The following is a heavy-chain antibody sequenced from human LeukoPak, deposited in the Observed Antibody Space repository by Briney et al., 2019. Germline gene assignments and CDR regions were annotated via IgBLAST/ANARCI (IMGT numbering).Heavy chain of an antibody. CDR3: ARGFSSSWPGPYYYYYYMDV. CDR1: GYSISSGYF. D-gene: IGHD6-13*01. CDR2: IFHSGST. V-gene: IGHV4-38-2*02. J-gene: IGHJ6*03. Sequence: PSETLSLTCSVSGYSISSGYFWGWIRQSPGKGLEWIASIFHSGSTFHNPSLKSRVTISVDTSKNQFSLKLSSVTAADTAVYYCARGFSSSWPGPYYYYYYMDVWGKGTTVTVSS.